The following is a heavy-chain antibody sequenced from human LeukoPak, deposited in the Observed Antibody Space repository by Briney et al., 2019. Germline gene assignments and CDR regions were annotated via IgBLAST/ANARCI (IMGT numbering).Heavy chain of an antibody. J-gene: IGHJ4*02. D-gene: IGHD3-10*01. CDR2: VHPNSGDT. V-gene: IGHV1-2*02. CDR1: GYTFTGYY. Sequence: GASVKVSCKASGYTFTGYYIHWVRQAPGQVLEWMGWVHPNSGDTIYAQRFQGRVTMTRDTSINTVYMELNRLNYDDTAIYFCACPQRGSGGYYADFWGQGTLVTVSS. CDR3: ACPQRGSGGYYADF.